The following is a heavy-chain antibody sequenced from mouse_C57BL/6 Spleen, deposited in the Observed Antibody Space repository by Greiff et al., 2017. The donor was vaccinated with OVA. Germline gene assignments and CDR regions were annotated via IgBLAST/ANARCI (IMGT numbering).Heavy chain of an antibody. D-gene: IGHD2-3*01. CDR3: ARSPRMIDGRKYAMDY. CDR1: GYTFTSYW. V-gene: IGHV1-69*01. Sequence: QVQLQQPGAELVMPGASVKLSCKASGYTFTSYWMHWVKQRPGQGLEWIGEIDPSDSYTNYNQKFKGKSTLTVDKSSSTAYMQLSSLTSEDSAVYYCARSPRMIDGRKYAMDYWGQGTSVTVSS. CDR2: IDPSDSYT. J-gene: IGHJ4*01.